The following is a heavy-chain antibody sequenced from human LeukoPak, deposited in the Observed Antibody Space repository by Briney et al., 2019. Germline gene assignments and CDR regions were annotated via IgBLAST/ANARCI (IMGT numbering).Heavy chain of an antibody. CDR3: ARDRGASGSHDY. D-gene: IGHD3-10*01. J-gene: IGHJ4*02. CDR2: IRQDGGDT. CDR1: GFTFSNTW. V-gene: IGHV3-7*04. Sequence: GGSLRFSCAASGFTFSNTWMNWVRQAPGKGLEWVANIRQDGGDTYYVDSVKGRFTISRDNAKNSLYLQLNSLRAEDTALYYCARDRGASGSHDYWGQGTLVTVSS.